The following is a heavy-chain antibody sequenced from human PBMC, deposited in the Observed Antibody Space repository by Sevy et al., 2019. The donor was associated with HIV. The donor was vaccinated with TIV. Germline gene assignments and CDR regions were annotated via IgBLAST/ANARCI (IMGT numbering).Heavy chain of an antibody. CDR1: GFTFSSYA. D-gene: IGHD6-13*01. CDR2: ISYDGSNK. Sequence: GESLKISCAASGFTFSSYAMHWVRQAPGKGLEWVAVISYDGSNKYYADSVKGRFTISRDNSKNTLYLQMNSLRAEDTAVYYCARDRRDEYSSSWYGEGAFDIWGQRTMVTVSS. V-gene: IGHV3-30-3*01. J-gene: IGHJ3*02. CDR3: ARDRRDEYSSSWYGEGAFDI.